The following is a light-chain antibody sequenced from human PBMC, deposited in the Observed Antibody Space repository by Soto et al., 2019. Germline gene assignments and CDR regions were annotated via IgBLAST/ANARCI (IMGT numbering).Light chain of an antibody. CDR2: GAS. CDR1: QIIRSY. J-gene: IGKJ4*01. Sequence: EVVMTQSPATLSVSPGERATLTCRASQIIRSYLAWYQQRRGQAPRLLIYGASTRAPVIPARFSGRGSETEFTLTISRLEPEDFAVYYCQQNGRSVTFGGGTKVDIK. V-gene: IGKV3-15*01. CDR3: QQNGRSVT.